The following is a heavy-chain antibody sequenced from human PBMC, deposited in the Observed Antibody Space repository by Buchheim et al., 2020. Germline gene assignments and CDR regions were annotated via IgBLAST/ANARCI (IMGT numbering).Heavy chain of an antibody. J-gene: IGHJ6*02. D-gene: IGHD3-16*01. CDR1: GGSIISYY. CDR2: VYYSASTNY. V-gene: IGHV4-59*01. CDR3: ARGGDYYYGMDV. Sequence: QVQLQESGPGLVKPSETLSLTCTVSGGSIISYYWSWIRQPPGKGMEWIGYVYYSASTNYNYNPSLRSRVNISGETSKNQFSLKLSSVTAADTAVYYCARGGDYYYGMDVWGQGTT.